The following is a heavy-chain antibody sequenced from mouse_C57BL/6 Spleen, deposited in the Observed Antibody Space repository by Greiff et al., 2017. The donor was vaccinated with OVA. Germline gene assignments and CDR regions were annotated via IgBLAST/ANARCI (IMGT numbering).Heavy chain of an antibody. CDR1: GYTFTSYW. CDR2: IYPSDSET. D-gene: IGHD1-1*01. CDR3: ARYYGSRHWYFDV. Sequence: VQLQQPGAELVRPGSSVKLSCKASGYTFTSYWMDWVKQRPGQGLEWIGNIYPSDSETQYNQKFKNKATLTVDKSSSTAYMQLSSLTSEDSAVYYCARYYGSRHWYFDVWGTGTTVTVSS. V-gene: IGHV1-61*01. J-gene: IGHJ1*03.